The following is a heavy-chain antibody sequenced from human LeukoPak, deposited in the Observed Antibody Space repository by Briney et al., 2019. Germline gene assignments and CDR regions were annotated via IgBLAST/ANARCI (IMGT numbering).Heavy chain of an antibody. CDR2: FDPEDGET. J-gene: IGHJ4*02. V-gene: IGHV1-24*01. Sequence: ASVKVSCKVSGYTLTELSMHWVRQAPGKGLEWMGGFDPEDGETIYAQKFQGRVTVTRDTSTSTVHMEPSGLRSEDTAVYYCARDQEGFDYWGQGTLVTVSS. CDR1: GYTLTELS. CDR3: ARDQEGFDY.